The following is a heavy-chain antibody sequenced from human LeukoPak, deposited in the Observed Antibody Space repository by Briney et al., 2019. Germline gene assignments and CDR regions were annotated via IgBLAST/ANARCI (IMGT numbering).Heavy chain of an antibody. Sequence: GGSLRLSCAASGFTFSDYWMHWVRQAPGKGLVWVSRIKTDGRDTNYADSVKGRFTISRDNAKNTLYLQMNSLRAEDTAVYYCARELPPAAAGTRDDAFDIWGQGTMVTVSS. CDR3: ARELPPAAAGTRDDAFDI. J-gene: IGHJ3*02. CDR2: IKTDGRDT. V-gene: IGHV3-74*01. D-gene: IGHD6-13*01. CDR1: GFTFSDYW.